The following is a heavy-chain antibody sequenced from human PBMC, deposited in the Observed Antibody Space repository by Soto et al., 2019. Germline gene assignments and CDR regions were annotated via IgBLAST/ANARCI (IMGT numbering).Heavy chain of an antibody. CDR1: GGTFSSYA. J-gene: IGHJ6*02. D-gene: IGHD1-26*01. V-gene: IGHV1-69*13. CDR2: IIPIFGTA. CDR3: ARDLGSSSIRYYYGMDV. Sequence: SVKVSCKASGGTFSSYAISWVRQAPGQGLEWMGGIIPIFGTANYAQKFQGRVTITADESTSTAYMELSSLRSEDTAVYYCARDLGSSSIRYYYGMDVWGQGTTVTVSS.